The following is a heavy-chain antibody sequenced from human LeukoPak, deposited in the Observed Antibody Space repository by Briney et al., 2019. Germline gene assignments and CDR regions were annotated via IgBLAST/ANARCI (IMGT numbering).Heavy chain of an antibody. CDR1: GGTFSSYA. J-gene: IGHJ4*02. D-gene: IGHD6-13*01. CDR2: IIPIFGTA. CDR3: AGGSGSIAAAGYYFDY. V-gene: IGHV1-69*05. Sequence: ASVKVSCKASGGTFSSYAISWVRQAPGQGLEWMGRIIPIFGTANYAQKFQGRVTITTDESTSTAYMGLSSLRSEDTAVYYCAGGSGSIAAAGYYFDYWGQGTLVTVSS.